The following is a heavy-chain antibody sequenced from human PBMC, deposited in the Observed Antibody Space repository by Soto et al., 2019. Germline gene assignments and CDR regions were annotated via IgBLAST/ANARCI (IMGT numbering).Heavy chain of an antibody. CDR2: ISYDGSNA. CDR3: ARDGGGFGELLLNSYDAFDL. D-gene: IGHD3-10*01. CDR1: GFSFSTYA. Sequence: QEQLVESGGGVVQPGTSLRLSCTASGFSFSTYAMYWVRQAPGKGLEWVAIISYDGSNAQYADSVKGRFTVARDNSKKTLYLQMHSLAAEEPAVYYCARDGGGFGELLLNSYDAFDLWGQGKLVTVSS. V-gene: IGHV3-30*04. J-gene: IGHJ3*01.